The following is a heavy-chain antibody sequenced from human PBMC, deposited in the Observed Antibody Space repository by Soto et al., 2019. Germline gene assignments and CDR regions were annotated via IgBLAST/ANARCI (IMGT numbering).Heavy chain of an antibody. CDR2: IYYSGST. Sequence: SETLSLTCTVSGGSISGYYWSWIRQPPGKGLEWIGYIYYSGSTNYNPSLKSRVTISVDTSKNQFSLKLSSVTAADTAVYYCASLRRAVGLDYWGQGTLVTVSS. J-gene: IGHJ4*02. CDR3: ASLRRAVGLDY. V-gene: IGHV4-59*01. D-gene: IGHD6-19*01. CDR1: GGSISGYY.